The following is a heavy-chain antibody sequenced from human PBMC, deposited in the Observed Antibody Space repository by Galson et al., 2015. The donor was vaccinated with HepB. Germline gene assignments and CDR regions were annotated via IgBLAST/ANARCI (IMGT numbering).Heavy chain of an antibody. J-gene: IGHJ4*02. CDR2: IIPILGIP. CDR3: TKVGREVYKNEYHFDS. CDR1: GDTFTTYA. V-gene: IGHV1-69*10. Sequence: SVKVSCKASGDTFTTYAFSWVRQAPGQGPEWMGGIIPILGIPNYAQKFQDRVTISADKSTNTLYMEVSSLRSQDTAMYYCTKVGREVYKNEYHFDSWGQGTLVTVSS. D-gene: IGHD5-24*01.